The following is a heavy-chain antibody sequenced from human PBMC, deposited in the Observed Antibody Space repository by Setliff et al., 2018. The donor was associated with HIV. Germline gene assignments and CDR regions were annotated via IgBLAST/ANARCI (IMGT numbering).Heavy chain of an antibody. CDR3: ARVRYCSGGSCYGGDYWFDP. D-gene: IGHD2-15*01. Sequence: ASVKVSCKASGYTFTSYYIHWVRQAPGQGLEWMGGIHPSGGSTSYAQNFQDRVTMTRDTSTSTVYMELSSLRSEDTAVYYCARVRYCSGGSCYGGDYWFDPWGQGTLVTVSS. CDR2: IHPSGGST. V-gene: IGHV1-46*01. J-gene: IGHJ5*02. CDR1: GYTFTSYY.